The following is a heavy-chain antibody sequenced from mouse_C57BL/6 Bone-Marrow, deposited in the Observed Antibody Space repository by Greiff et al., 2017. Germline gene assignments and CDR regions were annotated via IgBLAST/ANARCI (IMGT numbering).Heavy chain of an antibody. D-gene: IGHD2-2*01. CDR3: AREGYGFHFDY. J-gene: IGHJ2*01. Sequence: QVHVKQPGAELVMPGASVKLSCKASGYTFTSYWMHWVKQRPGQGLEWIGEIDPSDSYTNYNQKFKGKSTLTVGKSSSTAYMQLSSLTSEDSAVYYCAREGYGFHFDYWGQGTTLTVSS. V-gene: IGHV1-69*01. CDR2: IDPSDSYT. CDR1: GYTFTSYW.